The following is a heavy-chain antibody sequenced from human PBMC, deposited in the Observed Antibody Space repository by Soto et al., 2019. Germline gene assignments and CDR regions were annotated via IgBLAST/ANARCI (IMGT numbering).Heavy chain of an antibody. D-gene: IGHD2-2*01. CDR1: GYTLTSYY. J-gene: IGHJ6*02. Sequence: ASVKVSCKASGYTLTSYYMQWVRQAPGQGLEWMGMINPTSDYTNYAQKFQGRVTITADESTSTAYMELSSLRSEDTAVYYCARVPRYCSSTMGYYYGMDVWGQGTTVTVSS. CDR2: INPTSDYT. V-gene: IGHV1-46*01. CDR3: ARVPRYCSSTMGYYYGMDV.